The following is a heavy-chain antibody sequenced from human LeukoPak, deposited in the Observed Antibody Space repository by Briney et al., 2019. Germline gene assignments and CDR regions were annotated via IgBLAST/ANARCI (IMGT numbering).Heavy chain of an antibody. Sequence: SETLSLTCTVSGDSISSSRFYWAWIRQPPGKGLEWIGSILYTGRTFYNPSLKNRVTISVDTSKNQFSLRLGSVTASDTAVYYCARRDVGATIDYWGQGTLVTVSS. CDR3: ARRDVGATIDY. J-gene: IGHJ4*02. CDR1: GDSISSSRFY. V-gene: IGHV4-39*01. D-gene: IGHD1-26*01. CDR2: ILYTGRT.